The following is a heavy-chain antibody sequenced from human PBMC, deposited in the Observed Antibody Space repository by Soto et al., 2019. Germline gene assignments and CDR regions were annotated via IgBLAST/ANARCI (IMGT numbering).Heavy chain of an antibody. CDR1: GYTFTSYY. V-gene: IGHV1-46*01. CDR3: ATAYNWNYQGAFDI. J-gene: IGHJ3*02. D-gene: IGHD1-7*01. Sequence: ASVKVSCKASGYTFTSYYMHWVRQAPGQGLEWMGIINPSSGSTSYAQKFQGRVTMTRNTSISTAYMELSSLRSEDTAVYYCATAYNWNYQGAFDIWGQGTMVTVSS. CDR2: INPSSGST.